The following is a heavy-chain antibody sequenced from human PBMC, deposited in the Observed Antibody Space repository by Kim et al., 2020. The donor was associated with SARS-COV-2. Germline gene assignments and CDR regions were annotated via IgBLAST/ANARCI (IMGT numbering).Heavy chain of an antibody. CDR3: AKTPGGYTYGRFYFDS. Sequence: DSVKGRFTIFRDNSKDTFYLQMNSLRAEDTAVYYCAKTPGGYTYGRFYFDSWGRGTLVTVSS. V-gene: IGHV3-23*01. D-gene: IGHD5-18*01. J-gene: IGHJ4*02.